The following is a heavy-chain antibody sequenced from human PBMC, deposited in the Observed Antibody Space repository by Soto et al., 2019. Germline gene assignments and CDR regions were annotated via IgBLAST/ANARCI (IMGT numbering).Heavy chain of an antibody. V-gene: IGHV4-59*01. Sequence: PSETLSLTCTFSGDSIWIYYWIVILHPPVKGLEWIGYIYYSGTTNYNPSLNSRVTISVDTSRNQLSLMLTSVTAADTAVYYCARDRTRASSWYGIFDYWGQGTLVTVSS. CDR3: ARDRTRASSWYGIFDY. CDR2: IYYSGTT. J-gene: IGHJ4*02. D-gene: IGHD6-13*01. CDR1: GDSIWIYY.